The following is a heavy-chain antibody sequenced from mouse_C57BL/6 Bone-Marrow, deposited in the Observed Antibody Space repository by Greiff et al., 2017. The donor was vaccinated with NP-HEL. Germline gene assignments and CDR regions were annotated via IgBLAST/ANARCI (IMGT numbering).Heavy chain of an antibody. CDR2: ISYDGSN. D-gene: IGHD1-1*01. CDR1: GYSITSGYY. J-gene: IGHJ4*01. V-gene: IGHV3-6*01. Sequence: ESGPGLVKPSQSLSLTCSVTGYSITSGYYWNWIRQFPGNKLEWMGYISYDGSNNYNPSLKNRISITRDTSKNQFFLKLNSVTTEDTATYYCARRDYGRMDYWGQGTSVTVSS. CDR3: ARRDYGRMDY.